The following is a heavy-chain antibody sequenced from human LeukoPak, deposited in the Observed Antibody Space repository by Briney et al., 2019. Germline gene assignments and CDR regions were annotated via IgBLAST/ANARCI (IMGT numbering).Heavy chain of an antibody. CDR1: GYTFTAYY. Sequence: GASVKVSCKTSGYTFTAYYMHWVRQAPGQGLEWMGWINPNTGGTNYAQKFQGRVTMTRNTSISTAYMELSSLRSEDTAVYYCARGTRGWYGSNWGQGTLVTVSS. CDR3: ARGTRGWYGSN. V-gene: IGHV1-2*02. J-gene: IGHJ4*02. D-gene: IGHD6-19*01. CDR2: INPNTGGT.